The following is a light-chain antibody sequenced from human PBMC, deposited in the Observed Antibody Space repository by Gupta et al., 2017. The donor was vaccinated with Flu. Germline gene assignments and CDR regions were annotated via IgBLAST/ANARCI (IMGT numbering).Light chain of an antibody. CDR3: QQRINWPWT. V-gene: IGKV3-11*01. J-gene: IGKJ1*01. Sequence: DIVSTSSSATLSLSPGKRATLSCRASHSVISYLAGYQQKPGQAPRLLIYEASTKATGIPARFSGSGSGTDFTLTISSLEPEDFAIYYCQQRINWPWTFGQGTKVEIK. CDR1: HSVISY. CDR2: EAS.